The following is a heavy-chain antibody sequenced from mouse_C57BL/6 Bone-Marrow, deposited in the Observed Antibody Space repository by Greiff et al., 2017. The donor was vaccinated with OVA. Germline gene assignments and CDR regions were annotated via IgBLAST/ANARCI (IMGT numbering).Heavy chain of an antibody. CDR3: ARQVFGSNWYFDV. J-gene: IGHJ1*03. D-gene: IGHD1-2*01. Sequence: QVQLQQPGAELVMPGASVKLSCKASGYTFTSYWMHWVKQRPGQGLEWIGEIDPSDSYTNYNQKFKGKSTLTVDKSSSTAYMQLSSLTSEDSAVYYCARQVFGSNWYFDVWGTGTTVTVSS. CDR1: GYTFTSYW. CDR2: IDPSDSYT. V-gene: IGHV1-69*01.